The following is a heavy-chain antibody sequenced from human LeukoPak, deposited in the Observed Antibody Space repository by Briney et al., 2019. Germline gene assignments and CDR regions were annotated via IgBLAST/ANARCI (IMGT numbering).Heavy chain of an antibody. CDR1: GFTFSTYG. Sequence: GGSLRLSCAASGFTFSTYGMHWVRQAPGKGLEWVAVISYDGSNKYYADSVKGRFTISRDNSKNTLYLQMNSLRAEDTAVYYCAKGRLKTIVVGPADYFDYWGQGTLVTVSS. V-gene: IGHV3-30*18. CDR3: AKGRLKTIVVGPADYFDY. CDR2: ISYDGSNK. D-gene: IGHD2-2*01. J-gene: IGHJ4*02.